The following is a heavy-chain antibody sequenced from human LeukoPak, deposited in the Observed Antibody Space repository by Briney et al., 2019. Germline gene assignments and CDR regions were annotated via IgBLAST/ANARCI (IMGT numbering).Heavy chain of an antibody. CDR2: IYYSGST. CDR3: ARNESKGFDY. J-gene: IGHJ4*02. CDR1: GGSISSYY. V-gene: IGHV4-59*01. Sequence: SETLSLTCTVSGGSISSYYRSWIRQPPGKGLEWIGYIYYSGSTNYNPSLKSRVTISVDTSKNQFSLKLSSVTAADTAVYYCARNESKGFDYWGQGTLVTVSS. D-gene: IGHD1-1*01.